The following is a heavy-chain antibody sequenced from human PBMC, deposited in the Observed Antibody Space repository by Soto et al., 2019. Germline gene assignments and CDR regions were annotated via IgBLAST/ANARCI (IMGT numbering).Heavy chain of an antibody. CDR3: AKQEGYCSGDGCSLDD. D-gene: IGHD2-15*01. CDR2: SIAGEGAT. V-gene: IGHV3-23*01. Sequence: EAQVLESGGGLAQPGGSLRLSCAASGFTFSTYVMTWVRQAPGGGLGWVSSIAGEGATYYADSVKGRFTISRDNTKNTVYLQMNNLRAEDTAVYFCAKQEGYCSGDGCSLDDWGQGTLVTVSS. CDR1: GFTFSTYV. J-gene: IGHJ4*02.